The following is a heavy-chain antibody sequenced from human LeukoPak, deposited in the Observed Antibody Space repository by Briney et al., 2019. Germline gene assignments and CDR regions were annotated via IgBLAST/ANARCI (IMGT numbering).Heavy chain of an antibody. D-gene: IGHD3-3*01. J-gene: IGHJ3*02. Sequence: GRSLRLSCAASGFTFSSYAMHWVRQAPGKGLEWVAVISYDGSNKYYADSVKGRFTISRDNSKNTLYLQMNSLRAEDTAVYYCARESAIFGVDKDAFDIWGQGTMVTVSS. CDR2: ISYDGSNK. CDR3: ARESAIFGVDKDAFDI. V-gene: IGHV3-30-3*01. CDR1: GFTFSSYA.